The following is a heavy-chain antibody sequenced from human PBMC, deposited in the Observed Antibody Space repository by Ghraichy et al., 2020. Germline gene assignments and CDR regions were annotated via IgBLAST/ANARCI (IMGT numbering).Heavy chain of an antibody. J-gene: IGHJ4*02. CDR3: AKSRGVVVPGAIEG. V-gene: IGHV3-9*01. Sequence: SLNISCAASGFTFDDYAMHWVRQAPGKGLEWVSGISWNSGSIGYADSVKGRFTISRDNAKNSLYLQMSSLRAEDTALYYCAKSRGVVVPGAIEGWGQGTLVTVSS. D-gene: IGHD2-2*01. CDR1: GFTFDDYA. CDR2: ISWNSGSI.